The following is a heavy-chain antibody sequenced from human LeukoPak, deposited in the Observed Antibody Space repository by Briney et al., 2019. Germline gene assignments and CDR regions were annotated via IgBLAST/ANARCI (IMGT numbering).Heavy chain of an antibody. J-gene: IGHJ6*03. CDR3: AKDPHFQLLPYYYYMDV. CDR2: ISSSSSYI. D-gene: IGHD1-26*01. CDR1: GFTFSSYS. V-gene: IGHV3-21*01. Sequence: GGSLRPSCAASGFTFSSYSMSWVRQAPGKGLEWVSSISSSSSYIYYADSVKGRFTISRDNSKNTLSLQMNSLRAEDTSVYYCAKDPHFQLLPYYYYMDVWGKGTTVTVSS.